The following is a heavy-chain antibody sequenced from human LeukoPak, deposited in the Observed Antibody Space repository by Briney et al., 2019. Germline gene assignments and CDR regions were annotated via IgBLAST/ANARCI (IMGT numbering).Heavy chain of an antibody. CDR3: ARSIRNYYGSGSYPIDY. CDR2: IYSGGST. D-gene: IGHD3-10*01. J-gene: IGHJ4*02. CDR1: GFTFSSYS. Sequence: GGSLRLSCAASGFTFSSYSMNWVRQAPGKGLEWVSVIYSGGSTYYADSVKGRFTISRDNSKNTLYLQMNSLRAEDTAVYYCARSIRNYYGSGSYPIDYWGQGTLVTVSS. V-gene: IGHV3-53*01.